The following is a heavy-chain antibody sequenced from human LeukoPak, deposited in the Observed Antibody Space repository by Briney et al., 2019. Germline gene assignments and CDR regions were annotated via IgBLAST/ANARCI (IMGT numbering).Heavy chain of an antibody. CDR1: GITLSNYG. CDR3: AKDRLADCSGATCSVDY. V-gene: IGHV3-30*02. Sequence: GGSLRLSCAAFGITLSNYGMHWARQAPGKGLEWVAFIRYDERNHYYADSVKGRFTISRDKSKKTLHLQMNSLTVDDTAVYYCAKDRLADCSGATCSVDYWGQGHLVMVFS. CDR2: IRYDERNH. D-gene: IGHD2-15*01. J-gene: IGHJ4*02.